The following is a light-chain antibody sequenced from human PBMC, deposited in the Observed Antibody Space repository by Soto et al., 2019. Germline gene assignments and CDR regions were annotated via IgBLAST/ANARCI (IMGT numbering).Light chain of an antibody. CDR1: QNVDTK. CDR2: DAY. CDR3: QQYDNWPPNT. J-gene: IGKJ2*01. V-gene: IGKV3-15*01. Sequence: EIVLTQSPDTLSVSPGERAYLSCRASQNVDTKVAWYQQKSGLPPRLLIYDAYPRATGVPARFRGRGSGTEFTLSISSLQSGDFATYYCQQYDNWPPNTFGPGTQLEI.